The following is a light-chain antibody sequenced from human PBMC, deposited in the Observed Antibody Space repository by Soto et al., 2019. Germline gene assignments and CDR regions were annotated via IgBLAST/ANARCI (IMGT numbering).Light chain of an antibody. CDR2: DAS. CDR1: EDVSDY. CDR3: QLYKNVILT. V-gene: IGKV1-33*01. Sequence: DIKMTQSPSSLSASVGDSVTLTCQAIEDVSDYVNWYQQKPGRAPKLLIYDASKLETGGPSRFSGIVSGTDFSCTIRDLQPEDFATYYCQLYKNVILTFGGGTRVDI. J-gene: IGKJ4*01.